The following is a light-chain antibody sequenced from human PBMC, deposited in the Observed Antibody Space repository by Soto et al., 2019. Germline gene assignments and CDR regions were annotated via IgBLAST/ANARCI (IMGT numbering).Light chain of an antibody. J-gene: IGKJ1*01. CDR3: QQYNSYSRT. CDR1: QSISSW. Sequence: DIKMTQAHSTLSASVGDRVTITCRASQSISSWLAWYQQKPGKAPKLLIYKASSLESGVPSRFSGSGSGTEFTLTISSLQPDECATYDCQQYNSYSRTCGQGTKVEIK. CDR2: KAS. V-gene: IGKV1-5*03.